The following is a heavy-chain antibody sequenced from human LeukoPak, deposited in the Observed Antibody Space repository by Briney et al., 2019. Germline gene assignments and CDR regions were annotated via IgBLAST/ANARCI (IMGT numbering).Heavy chain of an antibody. CDR3: ARGGGYASDY. CDR2: IKQDGSEK. D-gene: IGHD2-2*01. CDR1: AFIFSGHW. Sequence: GGSLRLSCEGSAFIFSGHWMSWVRQAPGKGLEWVATIKQDGSEKFYVDSAKGRFTISRDNAKKSLYLQMNSLRGEDTAIYYCARGGGYASDYWGQGTLVTVSS. V-gene: IGHV3-7*04. J-gene: IGHJ4*02.